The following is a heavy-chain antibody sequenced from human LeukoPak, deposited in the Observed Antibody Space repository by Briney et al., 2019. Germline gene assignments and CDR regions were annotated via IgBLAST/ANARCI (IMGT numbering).Heavy chain of an antibody. CDR1: GGSISSSSYY. V-gene: IGHV4-39*07. D-gene: IGHD2-2*01. Sequence: PSETLSLTCTVSGGSISSSSYYWGWIRQPPGKGLEWIGEINHSGSTNYNPSLKSRVTISVDTSKNQFSLKLSSVTAADTAVYYCARTVRDIVVVPAATHMMPGWFDPWGQGTLVTVSS. CDR3: ARTVRDIVVVPAATHMMPGWFDP. J-gene: IGHJ5*02. CDR2: INHSGST.